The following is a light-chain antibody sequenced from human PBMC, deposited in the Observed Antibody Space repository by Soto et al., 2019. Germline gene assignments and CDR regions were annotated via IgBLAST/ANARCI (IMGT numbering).Light chain of an antibody. CDR1: SSNIGAGYD. Sequence: QSVLTQPPSVSGAPGQRVTISCTGSSSNIGAGYDVHWYQQLPGTAPKRLIYGNSNRPSGVPDRFSGSKSGTSASLAITGLQAEDEADYYCQSYASSVSKVVFGGGTKLTVL. J-gene: IGLJ2*01. CDR2: GNS. V-gene: IGLV1-40*01. CDR3: QSYASSVSKVV.